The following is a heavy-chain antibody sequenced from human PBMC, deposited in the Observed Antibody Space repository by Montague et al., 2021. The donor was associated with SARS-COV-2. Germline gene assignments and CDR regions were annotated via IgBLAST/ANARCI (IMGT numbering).Heavy chain of an antibody. V-gene: IGHV3-23*01. D-gene: IGHD3-9*01. Sequence: SLRLSCAASGFTFSSYGITWVRQAPGKGLEWVSTISDSGGSTYYADSVKGRFTISRDNSKNTLYLQMNSLRAEDTAVYYCANRGVRYFDAQGVWYYFDXWGQGTLVTVSS. CDR2: ISDSGGST. CDR1: GFTFSSYG. J-gene: IGHJ4*02. CDR3: ANRGVRYFDAQGVWYYFDX.